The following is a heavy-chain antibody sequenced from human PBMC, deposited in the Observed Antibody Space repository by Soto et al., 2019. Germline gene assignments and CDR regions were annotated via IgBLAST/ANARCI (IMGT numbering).Heavy chain of an antibody. CDR1: GFTFSSYS. D-gene: IGHD6-19*01. Sequence: GGSQRLSCAASGFTFSSYSMNWVRQAPGKGLEWVSSISSSSSYIYYADSVKGRFTISRDNAKNSLYLQMNSLRAEDTAVYYCARVMAVADPAYYFDYWGQGTLVTVSS. CDR3: ARVMAVADPAYYFDY. J-gene: IGHJ4*02. CDR2: ISSSSSYI. V-gene: IGHV3-21*01.